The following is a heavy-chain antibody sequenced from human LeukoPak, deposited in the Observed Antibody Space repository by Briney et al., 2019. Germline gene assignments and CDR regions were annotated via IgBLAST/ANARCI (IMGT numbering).Heavy chain of an antibody. J-gene: IGHJ6*03. CDR2: INPNSGGT. CDR1: GYTFTGYY. V-gene: IGHV1-2*02. Sequence: ASVKVSCEASGYTFTGYYMHWVRQAPGQGLEWMGWINPNSGGTNYAQKFQGRVTMTRDTSISTAYMELSRLRSDDTAVYYCAREREGYYYYYMDVWGKGTTVTVSS. CDR3: AREREGYYYYYMDV.